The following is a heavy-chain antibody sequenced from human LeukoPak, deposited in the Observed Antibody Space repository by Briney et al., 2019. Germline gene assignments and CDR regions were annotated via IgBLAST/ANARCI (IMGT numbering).Heavy chain of an antibody. Sequence: SETLSLTCTVSGGSISSYYWSWIRQPPGKGLEWIGSIYYSGSTYYNPSLKSRVTISVDTSKNQFSLKLSSVTAADTAVYYCARERRSFGVVTNWFDPWGQGTLVTVSS. D-gene: IGHD3-3*01. CDR2: IYYSGST. J-gene: IGHJ5*02. CDR3: ARERRSFGVVTNWFDP. CDR1: GGSISSYY. V-gene: IGHV4-59*05.